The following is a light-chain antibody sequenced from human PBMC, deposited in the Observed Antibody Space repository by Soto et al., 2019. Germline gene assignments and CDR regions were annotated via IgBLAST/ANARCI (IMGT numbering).Light chain of an antibody. CDR2: GAS. Sequence: EIVMTQSPATLSVSPGERATLSCRASQSVSSNLAWYQQKPGQAPRLLIYGASTRATGIPARFSGSGSGTEFTLTISSLQSEDFAVYHCQQYNNWLYFGPGTKVDIK. CDR3: QQYNNWLY. CDR1: QSVSSN. V-gene: IGKV3-15*01. J-gene: IGKJ3*01.